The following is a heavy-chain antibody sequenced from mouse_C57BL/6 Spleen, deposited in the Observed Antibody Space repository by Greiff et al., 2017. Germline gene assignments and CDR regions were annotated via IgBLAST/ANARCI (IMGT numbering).Heavy chain of an antibody. V-gene: IGHV10-1*01. D-gene: IGHD2-5*01. J-gene: IGHJ4*01. Sequence: EVQGVESGGGLVQPKGSLKLSCAASGFSFNTYAMNWVRQAPGKGLEWVARIRSKSNNYATYYADSVKDRFTISRDDSESMLYLQMNNLKTEDTAMYYCVSKGYSNPYYYAMDYWGQGTSVTVSS. CDR2: IRSKSNNYAT. CDR1: GFSFNTYA. CDR3: VSKGYSNPYYYAMDY.